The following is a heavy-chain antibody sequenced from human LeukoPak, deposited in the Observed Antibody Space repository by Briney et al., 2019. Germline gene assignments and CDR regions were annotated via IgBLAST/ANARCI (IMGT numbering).Heavy chain of an antibody. J-gene: IGHJ6*02. V-gene: IGHV3-23*01. CDR1: GFTFSSYA. CDR2: SSGSGGST. Sequence: AGGSLRLSCAASGFTFSSYAMSWVRQAPGKGLEWVSASSGSGGSTYYADSVKGRFTISRDNSKNTLYLQMNSLRAEDTAVYYCAKAEISYCSGGSCYSFYYYYGMDVWGQGTTVTVSS. CDR3: AKAEISYCSGGSCYSFYYYYGMDV. D-gene: IGHD2-15*01.